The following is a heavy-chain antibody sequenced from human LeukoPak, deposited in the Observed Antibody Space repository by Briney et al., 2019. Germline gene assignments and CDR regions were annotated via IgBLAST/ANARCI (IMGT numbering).Heavy chain of an antibody. Sequence: SETLSLTCTVSGGSISSGSYYWSWIRQPAGKGLEWIGRIYTSGSTNYNPSLKSRVTISVDTSKNQFSLKLSSVTAADTAVYYCARGHGDWPHYWGQGTLVTLSS. CDR2: IYTSGST. V-gene: IGHV4-61*02. J-gene: IGHJ4*02. CDR1: GGSISSGSYY. CDR3: ARGHGDWPHY. D-gene: IGHD4-17*01.